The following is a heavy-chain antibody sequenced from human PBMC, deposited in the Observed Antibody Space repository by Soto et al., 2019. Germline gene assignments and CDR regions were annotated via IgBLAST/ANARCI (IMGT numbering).Heavy chain of an antibody. J-gene: IGHJ6*02. V-gene: IGHV3-33*01. CDR1: GFTFRSYG. D-gene: IGHD6-6*01. CDR3: ARVTYSSSAAPFRYYGMDV. CDR2: IWYDGGNK. Sequence: QVQLVESGGGGFQLGRSRNLSCEASGFTFRSYGMTWVRQAPGKGLEWVAVIWYDGGNKHYADSVKGRFTISRDNSKNTLYLQMKSLRAEDTAVYYCARVTYSSSAAPFRYYGMDVWGQGTTVTVSS.